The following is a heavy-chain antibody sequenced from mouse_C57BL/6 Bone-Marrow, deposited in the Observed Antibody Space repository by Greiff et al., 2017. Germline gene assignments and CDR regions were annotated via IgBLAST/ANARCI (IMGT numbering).Heavy chain of an antibody. D-gene: IGHD1-1*01. Sequence: QVQLKESGAELVKPGASVKLSCKASGYTFTSYWMHWVKQRPGQGLEWIGMIHPNSGSTNYNEKFKSKATLTVDKSSSTAYMQLSSLTSEDSAVYYCARWDYYGSTWYFDVWGTGTTVTVSS. CDR3: ARWDYYGSTWYFDV. CDR2: IHPNSGST. V-gene: IGHV1-64*01. CDR1: GYTFTSYW. J-gene: IGHJ1*03.